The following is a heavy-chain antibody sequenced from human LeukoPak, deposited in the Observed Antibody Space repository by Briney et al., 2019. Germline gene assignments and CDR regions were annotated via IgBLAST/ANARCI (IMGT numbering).Heavy chain of an antibody. CDR3: ARPDATEDAFDI. V-gene: IGHV4-38-2*01. J-gene: IGHJ3*02. Sequence: SETLSLTCAVSGYSISSGYYWGWIRQPPGKGLEWIGSIYHSGSTYYNPSLKSRVTISVDTSKNQFSLKLSSVTAADTAVYYCARPDATEDAFDIWGQGTMVTVSS. CDR1: GYSISSGYY. CDR2: IYHSGST. D-gene: IGHD4-17*01.